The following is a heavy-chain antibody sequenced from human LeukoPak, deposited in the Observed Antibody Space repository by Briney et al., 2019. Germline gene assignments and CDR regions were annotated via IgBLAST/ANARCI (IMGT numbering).Heavy chain of an antibody. V-gene: IGHV3-33*08. CDR1: GFTFSSYA. CDR3: ARETDVDTQYYFDY. CDR2: IWYDGSNK. J-gene: IGHJ4*02. D-gene: IGHD5-18*01. Sequence: GRSLRLSCAASGFTFSSYAMHWVRQAPGKGLEWVAVIWYDGSNKYYADSVKGRFTISRDNSKNTLYLQMNSLRAEDTAVYYCARETDVDTQYYFDYWGQGTLVTVSS.